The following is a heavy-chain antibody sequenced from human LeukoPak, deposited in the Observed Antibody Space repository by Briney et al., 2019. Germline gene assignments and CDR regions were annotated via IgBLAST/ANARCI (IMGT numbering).Heavy chain of an antibody. CDR3: ARDFSFPYCGGDCYRPPIYNWFDP. Sequence: SETLSLTCAVYGGSFSGYYWSWIRQPPGKGLEWIGEINHSGSTNYNPSLKSRVTISVDTSKNQFSLKLSFVTAADTAVYYCARDFSFPYCGGDCYRPPIYNWFDPWGQGTLVTVSS. D-gene: IGHD2-21*02. CDR1: GGSFSGYY. J-gene: IGHJ5*02. CDR2: INHSGST. V-gene: IGHV4-34*01.